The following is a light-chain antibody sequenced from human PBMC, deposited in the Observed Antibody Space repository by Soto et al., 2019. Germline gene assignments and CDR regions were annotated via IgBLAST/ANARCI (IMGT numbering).Light chain of an antibody. Sequence: DIQMTQSPSTLSASIGDRVTITCRASESIRTWLAWYQHKPGKAPKFLIYDASSLESGVPSRFSGSGSGTEFTLTISNLQPDDFATYFCQQYHSYWTFGQGTKVDIK. CDR2: DAS. CDR1: ESIRTW. CDR3: QQYHSYWT. V-gene: IGKV1-5*01. J-gene: IGKJ1*01.